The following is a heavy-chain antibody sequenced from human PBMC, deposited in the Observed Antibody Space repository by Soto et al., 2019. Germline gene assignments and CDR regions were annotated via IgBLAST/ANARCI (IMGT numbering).Heavy chain of an antibody. J-gene: IGHJ4*02. CDR2: ISAYNGNT. CDR3: ARAGTAPRPHDY. Sequence: QVQLVQSXXXXKKXXXXVXVSCXXXXXXXTNYXXXXVXQAXGQGLEWMAWISAYNGNTNYAQKLQGRVTMTTDTSTSTAYMELRSLRSDDTAVYYCARAGTAPRPHDYWGQGTLVTVSS. D-gene: IGHD3-10*01. CDR1: XXXXTNYX. V-gene: IGHV1-18*01.